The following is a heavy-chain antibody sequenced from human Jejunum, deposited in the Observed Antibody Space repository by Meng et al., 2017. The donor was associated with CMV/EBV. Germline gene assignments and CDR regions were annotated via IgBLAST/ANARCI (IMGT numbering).Heavy chain of an antibody. Sequence: QAQVVPCGGELKKSLASLKVSCKASGDTFTNYGITWVRQAPGQGLEWMGWISAYNGNTNYAQTRQGRVTMTTDTSTSTAYMELRSLRSDDTAVYYCARVEVGITSGDYWGQGTLVTVSS. CDR3: ARVEVGITSGDY. V-gene: IGHV1-18*01. D-gene: IGHD1-26*01. J-gene: IGHJ4*02. CDR2: ISAYNGNT. CDR1: GDTFTNYG.